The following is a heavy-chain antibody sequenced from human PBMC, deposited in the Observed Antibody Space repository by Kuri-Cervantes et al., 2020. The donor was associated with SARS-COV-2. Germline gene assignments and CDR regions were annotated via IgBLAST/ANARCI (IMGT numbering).Heavy chain of an antibody. CDR2: ISYDGSNK. Sequence: GGSLRLSCAASGFTFSSYGMHWVRQAPGKGLEWVAVISYDGSNKYYADSVKGRFTISRDNSKNTPYLQMNSLRAEDTAVYYCARKRNNYDFWSGPIYYFDYWGQGTLVTVSS. CDR3: ARKRNNYDFWSGPIYYFDY. CDR1: GFTFSSYG. D-gene: IGHD3-3*01. J-gene: IGHJ4*02. V-gene: IGHV3-30*03.